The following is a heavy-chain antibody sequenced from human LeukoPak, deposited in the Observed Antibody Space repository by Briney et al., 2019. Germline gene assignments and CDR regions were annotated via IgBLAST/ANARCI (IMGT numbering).Heavy chain of an antibody. V-gene: IGHV3-30*18. Sequence: PGGSLRLSCAASGFTFSSYGIHWVRQAPGKGLEWVAVISYDGSNKYYADSVKGRFTISRDNSKNTLYLQMNSLRAEDTAVYYCAKGSDYYGSGSYYDYWGQGTLVTVSS. CDR3: AKGSDYYGSGSYYDY. J-gene: IGHJ4*02. D-gene: IGHD3-10*01. CDR2: ISYDGSNK. CDR1: GFTFSSYG.